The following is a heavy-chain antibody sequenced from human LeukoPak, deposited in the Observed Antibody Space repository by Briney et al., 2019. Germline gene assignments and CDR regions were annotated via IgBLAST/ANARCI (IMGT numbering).Heavy chain of an antibody. V-gene: IGHV4-59*01. Sequence: SETLSLTCTVSGGSISSYYWSWIRQPPGKGLEWIGYIYYSGSTNYNPSLKSRVTISVDTSKNQSSLKLSSVTAADTAVYYCARNSAPPYYYGSGSYYNWFDPWGQGTLVTVSS. CDR2: IYYSGST. CDR1: GGSISSYY. J-gene: IGHJ5*02. CDR3: ARNSAPPYYYGSGSYYNWFDP. D-gene: IGHD3-10*01.